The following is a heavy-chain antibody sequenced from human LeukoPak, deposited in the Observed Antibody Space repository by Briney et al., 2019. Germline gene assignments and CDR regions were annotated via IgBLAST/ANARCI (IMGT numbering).Heavy chain of an antibody. CDR3: ARESCTTSCYGFDY. Sequence: GRSLRLSCAASGFTFSTYGMHWVRQAPGKGLEWGAVISFDGSNKYYGDSVKGRFTISRDNSKNTLYLQMNSLRVEDTAVYYCARESCTTSCYGFDYWGQGTLVTVSS. D-gene: IGHD2-2*01. V-gene: IGHV3-33*01. CDR2: ISFDGSNK. J-gene: IGHJ4*02. CDR1: GFTFSTYG.